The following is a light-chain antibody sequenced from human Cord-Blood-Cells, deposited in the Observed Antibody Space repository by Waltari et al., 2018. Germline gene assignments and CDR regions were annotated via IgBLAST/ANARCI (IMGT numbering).Light chain of an antibody. V-gene: IGLV2-11*01. CDR3: CSYAGSYTFGV. J-gene: IGLJ2*01. CDR1: RRDVGGYNY. Sequence: QSDLTQPRSVSGPPVQSLTISCTGTRRDVGGYNYVSWYQHHPGKAHNLMIYDVSKRPSGVPDRFSGSKSGNTASLTISGLQAEDEADYYCCSYAGSYTFGVFGGGTKLTVL. CDR2: DVS.